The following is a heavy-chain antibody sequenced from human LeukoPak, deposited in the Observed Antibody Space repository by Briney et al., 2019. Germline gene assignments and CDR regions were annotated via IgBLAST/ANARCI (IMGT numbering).Heavy chain of an antibody. Sequence: PGGSLRLSCAASGFTFSSYAMSWIRQPAGKGLEWIGRIYTSGRTNYNPSLKSRVTISVDTSKNQFSLKLSSVTAADTAVYYCARAMIFPPDYYYYMDVWGKGTTVTISS. CDR2: IYTSGRT. J-gene: IGHJ6*03. D-gene: IGHD3-22*01. CDR3: ARAMIFPPDYYYYMDV. V-gene: IGHV4-4*07. CDR1: GFTFSSYA.